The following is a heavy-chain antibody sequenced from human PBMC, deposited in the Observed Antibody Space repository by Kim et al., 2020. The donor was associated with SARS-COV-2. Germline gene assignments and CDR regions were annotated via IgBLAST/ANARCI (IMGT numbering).Heavy chain of an antibody. J-gene: IGHJ5*02. CDR1: GGSISSYY. CDR2: ISYSGST. CDR3: AKSNFWSGYSSLNWFDP. V-gene: IGHV4-59*08. Sequence: SETLSLTCTVSGGSISSYYWSWIRQAPGKGPEWIGHISYSGSTNNNPSLKSRVTISVDTSKNLFSLKLSSVTAADTAVYYCAKSNFWSGYSSLNWFDPWGQGTLVTVSS. D-gene: IGHD3-3*01.